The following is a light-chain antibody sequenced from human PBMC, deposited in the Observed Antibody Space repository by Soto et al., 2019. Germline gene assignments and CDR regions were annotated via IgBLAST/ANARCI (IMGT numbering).Light chain of an antibody. CDR1: SSNIGNNY. CDR2: EYN. J-gene: IGLJ3*02. V-gene: IGLV1-51*02. Sequence: QLVLTQPPSVSAAPGQKVTISCSGSSSNIGNNYVSWYQQLPGTAPKLLIFEYNKRPSGIPDRFSGSKSGTSATLGISGLQTGDEADYYCGTWDSSLSAEVFGGGTQLTVL. CDR3: GTWDSSLSAEV.